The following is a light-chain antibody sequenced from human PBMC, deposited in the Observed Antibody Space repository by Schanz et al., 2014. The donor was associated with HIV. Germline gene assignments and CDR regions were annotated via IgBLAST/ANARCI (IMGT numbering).Light chain of an antibody. Sequence: DVQLTQSPSSLSASVGDRVTITCRASQSISRYLNWYQQKPGKAPKLLIYAASSLQSGVPSRFSGSGSATHFTFSISSLQPEDIATYYCQQYDNLPITFGQGTRLEIK. CDR3: QQYDNLPIT. CDR2: AAS. CDR1: QSISRY. V-gene: IGKV1-33*01. J-gene: IGKJ5*01.